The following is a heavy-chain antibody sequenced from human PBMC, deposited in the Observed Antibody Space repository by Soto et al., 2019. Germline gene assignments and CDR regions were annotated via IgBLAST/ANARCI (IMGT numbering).Heavy chain of an antibody. CDR3: ASLALQLGAYDSSGYYFDY. Sequence: TFSSYAISWVRQAPGQGLEWMGGIIPIFGTANYAQKFQGRVTITADESTSTAYMELSSLRSEDTAVYYCASLALQLGAYDSSGYYFDYWGQGTLVTVSS. D-gene: IGHD3-22*01. CDR1: TFSSYA. J-gene: IGHJ4*02. V-gene: IGHV1-69*01. CDR2: IIPIFGTA.